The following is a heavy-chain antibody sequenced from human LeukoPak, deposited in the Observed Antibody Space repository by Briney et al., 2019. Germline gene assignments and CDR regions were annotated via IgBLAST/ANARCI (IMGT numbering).Heavy chain of an antibody. J-gene: IGHJ4*02. CDR2: IYYSGST. D-gene: IGHD6-19*01. Sequence: PSETLSLTCAVSGDSISSGGYYWSWIRHHPGEGMEWIGYIYYSGSTYYNPSLKSRVTISVDTSKSQFSLKLSAVTAADTAVYYCARTIFSKYSSGWTFDYWGQGTLVTVSS. CDR1: GDSISSGGYY. CDR3: ARTIFSKYSSGWTFDY. V-gene: IGHV4-31*11.